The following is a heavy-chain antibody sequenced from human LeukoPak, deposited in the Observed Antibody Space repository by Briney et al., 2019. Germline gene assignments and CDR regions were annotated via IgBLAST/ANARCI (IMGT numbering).Heavy chain of an antibody. CDR1: GDSISSSTYY. J-gene: IGHJ6*02. Sequence: SETLSLTCIVSGDSISSSTYYWGWIRQPPGKGLEWIGSIYYSGTTYYNPSLKSRVTISVDTSKNQFSLRLKSVTAADTAVYYCARVSGPRDYYYSMDVWGQGTTVTVS. D-gene: IGHD5-12*01. CDR2: IYYSGTT. CDR3: ARVSGPRDYYYSMDV. V-gene: IGHV4-39*07.